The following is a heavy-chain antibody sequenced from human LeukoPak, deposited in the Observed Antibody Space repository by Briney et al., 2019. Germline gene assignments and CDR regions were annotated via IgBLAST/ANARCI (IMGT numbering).Heavy chain of an antibody. CDR2: INRDGSST. V-gene: IGHV3-74*01. Sequence: GGSLRLSCAASGFTFSSHWIHWVRHAPGKGLVWVSGINRDGSSTSYADSVKGRLTISRDNAKNTLYLQMNSLRAEDTAVYYCARGSGNEPFDYWGQGTLVTVSS. CDR3: ARGSGNEPFDY. D-gene: IGHD5-12*01. CDR1: GFTFSSHW. J-gene: IGHJ4*02.